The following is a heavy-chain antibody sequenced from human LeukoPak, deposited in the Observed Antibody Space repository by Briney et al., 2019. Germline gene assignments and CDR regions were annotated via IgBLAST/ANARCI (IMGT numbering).Heavy chain of an antibody. CDR1: GGSITSSSYY. Sequence: SETLSLICTVSGGSITSSSYYWGWIRQPPGKGLEWIGSIYYTGSTYYNPSLKSRVTISVDTSKNQFSLKLSSVTAADTAVYYCARAKGSGYDYRIDYWGQGTLVTVSS. V-gene: IGHV4-39*07. D-gene: IGHD5-12*01. CDR2: IYYTGST. CDR3: ARAKGSGYDYRIDY. J-gene: IGHJ4*02.